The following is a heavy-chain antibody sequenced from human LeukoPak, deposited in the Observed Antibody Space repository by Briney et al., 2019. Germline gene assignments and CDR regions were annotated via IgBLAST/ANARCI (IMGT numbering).Heavy chain of an antibody. CDR3: ARDTLTYYDILTGYYHVGLDY. V-gene: IGHV1-2*02. Sequence: ASVKVSCKASGYTFTGYYMHWVRQAPGQGLAWMGWINPNSGGTNYAQKFRGRVTMTRDTSISTAYMELSRLRSDDTAVYYCARDTLTYYDILTGYYHVGLDYWGQGTLVTVSS. CDR1: GYTFTGYY. D-gene: IGHD3-9*01. J-gene: IGHJ4*02. CDR2: INPNSGGT.